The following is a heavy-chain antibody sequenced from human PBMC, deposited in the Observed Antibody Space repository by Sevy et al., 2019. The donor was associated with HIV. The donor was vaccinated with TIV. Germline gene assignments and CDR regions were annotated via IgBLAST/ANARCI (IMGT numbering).Heavy chain of an antibody. CDR1: GFTFSSYA. D-gene: IGHD3-10*01. CDR2: ISGSGGST. J-gene: IGHJ4*02. Sequence: HGGSLRLSCAASGFTFSSYAMSWVRQAPGKGLEWVSAISGSGGSTYYADSVKGRFTISRDNSKNTLYLQMNSLRAEDTAVYYCAKAPNGYYGSGREGYYFDYWGQGTLVTVSS. V-gene: IGHV3-23*01. CDR3: AKAPNGYYGSGREGYYFDY.